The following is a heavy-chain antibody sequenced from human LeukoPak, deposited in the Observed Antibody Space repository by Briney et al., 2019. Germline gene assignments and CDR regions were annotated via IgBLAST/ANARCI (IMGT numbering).Heavy chain of an antibody. J-gene: IGHJ4*02. D-gene: IGHD2-21*02. Sequence: GGSLRLSCAASGFTFNKYAMILVRQAPGKGLEWVSGISGSSGTINYAAPVKGRFTISRDNSRNTLYLQMNSLRADDTAVYYCAKRLGDPRAFDYWGQGTLVTVSS. CDR2: ISGSSGTI. V-gene: IGHV3-23*01. CDR1: GFTFNKYA. CDR3: AKRLGDPRAFDY.